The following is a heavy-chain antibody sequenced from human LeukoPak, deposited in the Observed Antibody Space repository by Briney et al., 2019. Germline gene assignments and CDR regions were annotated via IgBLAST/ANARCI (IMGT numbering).Heavy chain of an antibody. CDR1: GFTFSSYA. D-gene: IGHD4-11*01. CDR2: IRGSGGST. J-gene: IGHJ1*01. V-gene: IGHV3-23*01. CDR3: AKDISYSFEYFQH. Sequence: PGGSLRLSCAASGFTFSSYAMSWVRQAPGKGLEWVSAIRGSGGSTYYADSVKGRFTITRDNSKNTLYLQMNSLRAEDTAVYYCAKDISYSFEYFQHWGQGTLVTVSS.